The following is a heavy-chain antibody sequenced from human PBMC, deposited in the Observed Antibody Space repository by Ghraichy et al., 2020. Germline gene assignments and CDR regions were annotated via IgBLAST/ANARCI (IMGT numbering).Heavy chain of an antibody. V-gene: IGHV1-46*01. Sequence: ASVKVSCKASGYTFTSYYMHWVRQAPGQGLEWMGIINPSGGSTSYAQKFQGRVTMTRDTSTSTVYMELSSLRSEDTAVYYCARDPMPGYCSSTSCWPFDYWGQGTLVTVSS. D-gene: IGHD2-2*03. CDR2: INPSGGST. CDR3: ARDPMPGYCSSTSCWPFDY. CDR1: GYTFTSYY. J-gene: IGHJ4*02.